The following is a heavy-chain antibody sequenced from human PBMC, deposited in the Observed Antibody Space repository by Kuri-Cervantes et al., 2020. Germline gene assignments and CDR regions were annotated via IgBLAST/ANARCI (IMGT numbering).Heavy chain of an antibody. CDR1: GFILSYCS. CDR2: ISSSSTTI. V-gene: IGHV3-48*01. D-gene: IGHD6-19*01. J-gene: IGHJ4*02. Sequence: GESLKISCAASGFILSYCSMNWVRQAPGKGLEWISYISSSSTTIYYADSVKGRFTISRDNAKNSLYLQMNSLRAEDTAVYYCARDRAVPGPTGKYFDYWGQGTLVTVSS. CDR3: ARDRAVPGPTGKYFDY.